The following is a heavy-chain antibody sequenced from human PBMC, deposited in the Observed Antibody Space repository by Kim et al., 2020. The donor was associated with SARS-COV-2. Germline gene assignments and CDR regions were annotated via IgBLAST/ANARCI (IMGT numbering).Heavy chain of an antibody. CDR1: GFTFSIFW. Sequence: GGSLRLSCAASGFTFSIFWMHWVRQAPGKGLVWVSHINTDGSGTSYADSVKGRFTISRDNAKNTLYLQMNSLRPEDTAVYYCARRGAFDIWGQGTMVTVSS. D-gene: IGHD3-10*01. CDR3: ARRGAFDI. CDR2: INTDGSGT. V-gene: IGHV3-74*01. J-gene: IGHJ3*02.